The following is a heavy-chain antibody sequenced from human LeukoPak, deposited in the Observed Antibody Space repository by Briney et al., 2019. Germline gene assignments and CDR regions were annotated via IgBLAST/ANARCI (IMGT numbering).Heavy chain of an antibody. J-gene: IGHJ3*02. CDR2: IDNDGSDT. Sequence: PGGSLRLSCAASGFTFNTYWFHWVRQAPGKGLVWVSRIDNDGSDTIYADSVRGRFTISRDNAKSTLYLQLNSLNAEDTAVYYCARGGYDHGFDIWGPGTMVTVPS. V-gene: IGHV3-74*01. CDR3: ARGGYDHGFDI. D-gene: IGHD2-15*01. CDR1: GFTFNTYW.